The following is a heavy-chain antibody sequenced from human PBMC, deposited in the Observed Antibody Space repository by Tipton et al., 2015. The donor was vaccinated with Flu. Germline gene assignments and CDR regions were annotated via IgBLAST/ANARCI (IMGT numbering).Heavy chain of an antibody. V-gene: IGHV4-4*02. CDR1: GGPLSSGNW. J-gene: IGHJ5*02. Sequence: TLSLTCIMSGGPLSSGNWWSWVRQSPGKGLEWIGEVYYSGTIDYNPSLKSRVTISVDKIMNQLSLRLTSVTAADTAVYYCATRIVVARGNWFDPWGQGTLVTVSS. CDR3: ATRIVVARGNWFDP. CDR2: VYYSGTI. D-gene: IGHD2-15*01.